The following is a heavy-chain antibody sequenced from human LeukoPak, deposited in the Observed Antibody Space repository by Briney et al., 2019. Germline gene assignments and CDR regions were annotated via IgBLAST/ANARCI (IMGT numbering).Heavy chain of an antibody. CDR1: GGSISSGSYY. Sequence: PSETLSLTCTVSGGSISSGSYYWSWIRQPAGKGLEWIGRIYTSGSTNYNPSLKSRVTIPVDTSKNQFSLKLSSVTAADTAVYYCARESNIVVVVAASRDDAFDIWGQGTMVTVSS. CDR2: IYTSGST. D-gene: IGHD2-15*01. J-gene: IGHJ3*02. CDR3: ARESNIVVVVAASRDDAFDI. V-gene: IGHV4-61*02.